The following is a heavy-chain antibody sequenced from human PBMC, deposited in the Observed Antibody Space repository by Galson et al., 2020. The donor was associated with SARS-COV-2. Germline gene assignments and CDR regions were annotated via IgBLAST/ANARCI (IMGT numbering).Heavy chain of an antibody. Sequence: SQTLSLTCTVSGGSISSGGYYWSWIRQHPGKGLEWIGYIYYSGSTYYNPSLKSRVTISVDTSKNQFSLKLSSVTAADTAVYYCASAHYDILTGYLGGSTPTLDYWGQGTLVTVSS. J-gene: IGHJ4*02. V-gene: IGHV4-31*03. CDR2: IYYSGST. CDR1: GGSISSGGYY. D-gene: IGHD3-9*01. CDR3: ASAHYDILTGYLGGSTPTLDY.